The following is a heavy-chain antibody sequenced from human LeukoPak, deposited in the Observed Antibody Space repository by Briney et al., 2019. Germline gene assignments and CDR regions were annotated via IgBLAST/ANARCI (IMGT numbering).Heavy chain of an antibody. CDR3: ARGYALYSGRYIDFDY. J-gene: IGHJ4*02. V-gene: IGHV1-2*02. CDR2: INPNNGGT. D-gene: IGHD1-26*01. Sequence: ASVKVSCKASGYTFTGHYMHWVRQAPGQGLEWMGWINPNNGGTNYAQKFQGRVTMTRDTSISTAYMELSRLRSDDTAVYYCARGYALYSGRYIDFDYWGQGTLATVSS. CDR1: GYTFTGHY.